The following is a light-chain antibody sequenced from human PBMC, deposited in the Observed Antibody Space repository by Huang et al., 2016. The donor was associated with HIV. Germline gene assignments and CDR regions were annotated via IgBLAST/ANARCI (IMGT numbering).Light chain of an antibody. J-gene: IGKJ2*01. CDR2: SAS. CDR1: QSISTH. Sequence: EIMLTQSPATLSVSPGERATLSCRASQSISTHLAWYQQKPGLAPRRLNYSASTRATGIPARFSGSGSGTEFTLTISSLQSEDFAVYYCQQGETFGQGTKLEIK. V-gene: IGKV3-15*01. CDR3: QQGET.